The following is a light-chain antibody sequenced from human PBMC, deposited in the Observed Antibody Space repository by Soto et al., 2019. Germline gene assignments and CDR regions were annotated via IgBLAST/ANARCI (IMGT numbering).Light chain of an antibody. J-gene: IGLJ3*02. CDR1: SSDVGSYNL. Sequence: QSALTQPASVSGSPGQSITISCTGTSSDVGSYNLVSWYQQHPGKAPKLMIYEVYKRPSGVPDHFSGSKSGKTASLTVSGLQADDEADYYCSSYVGNNNLVFGGGTQLTVL. CDR2: EVY. V-gene: IGLV2-8*01. CDR3: SSYVGNNNLV.